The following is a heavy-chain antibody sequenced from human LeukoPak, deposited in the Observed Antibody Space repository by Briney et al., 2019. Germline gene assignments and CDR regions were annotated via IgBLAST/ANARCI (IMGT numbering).Heavy chain of an antibody. CDR2: ISGYNGNT. D-gene: IGHD3-10*01. CDR3: ARGYYYGSGSYSGPDTDY. Sequence: ASVKVSCKASGYTFTTYGISWVRQAPGQGLEWMGWISGYNGNTNYALKFQGRVTMTTDTSTSTAYMELRSLRSDDTAVYYCARGYYYGSGSYSGPDTDYWGQGTLVTVSS. V-gene: IGHV1-18*01. J-gene: IGHJ4*02. CDR1: GYTFTTYG.